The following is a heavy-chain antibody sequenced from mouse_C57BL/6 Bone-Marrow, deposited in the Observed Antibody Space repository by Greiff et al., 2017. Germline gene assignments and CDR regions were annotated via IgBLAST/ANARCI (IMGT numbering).Heavy chain of an antibody. Sequence: QVQLKQPGTELVKPGASVKLSCKASGYTFTSYWMHWVKQRPGQGLEWIGNINPSNGGTNYNEKFKSKATLTVDKSSSTAYMQLSSLTSEDSAVYYCARCDYGSSYGWYFDVWGTGTTVTVSS. D-gene: IGHD1-1*01. CDR2: INPSNGGT. J-gene: IGHJ1*03. CDR3: ARCDYGSSYGWYFDV. CDR1: GYTFTSYW. V-gene: IGHV1-53*01.